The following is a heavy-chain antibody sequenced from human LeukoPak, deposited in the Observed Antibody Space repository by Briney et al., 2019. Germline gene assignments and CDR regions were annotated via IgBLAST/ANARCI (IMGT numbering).Heavy chain of an antibody. J-gene: IGHJ4*02. V-gene: IGHV3-30*04. Sequence: GGSLRLPCAASGFTLSHYAMHWVRRAPGKGLEWITFVSAEGDRRYYADSVKGRFTISRDDSKNTLYLQMNSLRPEDSALYYCVRDLSGHYSFDHWGQGALVTVSS. D-gene: IGHD4-17*01. CDR2: VSAEGDRR. CDR1: GFTLSHYA. CDR3: VRDLSGHYSFDH.